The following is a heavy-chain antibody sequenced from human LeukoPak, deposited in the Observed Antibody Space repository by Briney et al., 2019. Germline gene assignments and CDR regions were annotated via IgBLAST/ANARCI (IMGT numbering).Heavy chain of an antibody. D-gene: IGHD4-17*01. CDR1: GFIFSRNS. Sequence: GGSLRLSCAASGFIFSRNSMSWVRQAPGKGLEWVSGINWNGGSTGYADSVEGRFTISRDNAKNSQYLQMNSLSVEDTALYYCARAQTYGDSRLLLDYWGQGTLVTVSS. J-gene: IGHJ4*02. CDR2: INWNGGST. CDR3: ARAQTYGDSRLLLDY. V-gene: IGHV3-20*04.